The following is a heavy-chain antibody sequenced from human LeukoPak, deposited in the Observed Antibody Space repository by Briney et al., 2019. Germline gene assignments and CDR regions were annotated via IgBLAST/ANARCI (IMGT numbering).Heavy chain of an antibody. J-gene: IGHJ4*02. CDR2: IKQDGSEK. V-gene: IGHV3-7*01. CDR3: AKGLRPVVAAMDY. Sequence: GGSLRLSCAASGFTFSSYWMSWVRQAPGKGLEWVANIKQDGSEKYYVDSVKGRFTISRDNAKNSLYLQMNSLRAEDTAVYYCAKGLRPVVAAMDYWGQGTLVTVSS. CDR1: GFTFSSYW. D-gene: IGHD2-15*01.